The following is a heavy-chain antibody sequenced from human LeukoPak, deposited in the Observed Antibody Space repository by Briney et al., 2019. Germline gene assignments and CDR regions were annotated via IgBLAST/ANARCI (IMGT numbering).Heavy chain of an antibody. J-gene: IGHJ4*02. CDR1: GFTFSSYG. D-gene: IGHD2-2*01. V-gene: IGHV3-33*01. Sequence: QPGRSLRLSCAASGFTFSSYGMHWVRQGPGKGLEWVAVIWYDGSNKYYADSVKGRFTISRDNSKNTLYLQMNSLRAEDTAVYYCARDYCSSTSCKEGGLDYWGQGTLVTVSS. CDR2: IWYDGSNK. CDR3: ARDYCSSTSCKEGGLDY.